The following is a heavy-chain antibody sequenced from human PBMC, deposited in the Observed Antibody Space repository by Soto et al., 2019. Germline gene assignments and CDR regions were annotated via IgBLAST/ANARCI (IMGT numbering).Heavy chain of an antibody. J-gene: IGHJ6*02. V-gene: IGHV3-30-3*01. CDR1: GFTFSSYA. D-gene: IGHD3-10*01. CDR3: ARDPPLYYHKPVPFCDYGMDV. Sequence: QVQLVESGGGVVQPGRSLRLSCAASGFTFSSYAMHWVRQAPGKGLEWVAVISYDGSNKYYADSVKGRFTISRDNSKNTLYPQMNSLRAEDTAVYYCARDPPLYYHKPVPFCDYGMDVWGQGTTVTVSS. CDR2: ISYDGSNK.